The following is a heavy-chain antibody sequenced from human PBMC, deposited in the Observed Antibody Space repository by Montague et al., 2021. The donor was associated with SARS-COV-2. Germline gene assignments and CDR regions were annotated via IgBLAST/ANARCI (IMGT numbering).Heavy chain of an antibody. Sequence: SETLSLTCAVYGGSFSNYYWSWIRQPPGKGLEWIGEINHSGGTNYNPSLKSRVTISVDTSKNQFSLKLSSVTAADTAVYYCARGGTVTKYFAPKRTRRYNGFDTWGQGTMVTVSS. V-gene: IGHV4-34*01. CDR3: ARGGTVTKYFAPKRTRRYNGFDT. CDR2: INHSGGT. J-gene: IGHJ5*02. CDR1: GGSFSNYY. D-gene: IGHD4-17*01.